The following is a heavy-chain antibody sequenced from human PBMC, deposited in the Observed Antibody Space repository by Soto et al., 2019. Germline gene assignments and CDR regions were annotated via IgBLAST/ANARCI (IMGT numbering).Heavy chain of an antibody. J-gene: IGHJ4*02. Sequence: GGSLRLSCAASGFSITRYWTSWVRQAPGKGLEWVADKKQGGSEEYYVDSVKGRFTVSRDNAKNSVYLQLTSLRVEDTALYYCARGGFSYGTGIEHWGQGALVTVSS. D-gene: IGHD5-18*01. CDR3: ARGGFSYGTGIEH. V-gene: IGHV3-7*01. CDR1: GFSITRYW. CDR2: KKQGGSEE.